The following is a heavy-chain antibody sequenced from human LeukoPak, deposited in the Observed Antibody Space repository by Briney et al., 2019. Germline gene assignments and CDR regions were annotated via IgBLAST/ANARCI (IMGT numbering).Heavy chain of an antibody. Sequence: SQTLSLTCAISGDSVSSNSAAWNWIRQSPSRGLEWLGRTYYRSKWYNDYAVSVKSRITFNPDTSKNQLSLQLNSVTPEDTAVYYCARGNLLTGGSDRYFDLWGRGTLVTVSS. V-gene: IGHV6-1*01. J-gene: IGHJ2*01. D-gene: IGHD7-27*01. CDR2: TYYRSKWYN. CDR1: GDSVSSNSAA. CDR3: ARGNLLTGGSDRYFDL.